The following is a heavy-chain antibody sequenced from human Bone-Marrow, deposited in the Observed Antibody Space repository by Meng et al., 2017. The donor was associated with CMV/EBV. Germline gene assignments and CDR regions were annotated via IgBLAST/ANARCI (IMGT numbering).Heavy chain of an antibody. Sequence: GESLKISCAASGFTFSYYAMNWVRQAPGKGLEWVAVISNDGNNKYYTDSVKGRFTISRDNSKNTLYLQMNSLRAEDTAVYYCAKDYDFWSGYDHDAFDIWGQGTMVTVSS. CDR1: GFTFSYYA. D-gene: IGHD3-3*01. CDR2: ISNDGNNK. CDR3: AKDYDFWSGYDHDAFDI. J-gene: IGHJ3*02. V-gene: IGHV3-30-3*01.